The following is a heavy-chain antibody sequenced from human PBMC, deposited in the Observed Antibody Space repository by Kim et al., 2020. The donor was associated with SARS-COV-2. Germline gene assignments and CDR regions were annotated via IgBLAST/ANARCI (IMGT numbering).Heavy chain of an antibody. Sequence: GGSLRLSCAASGFTFSSYSMNWVRQAPGKGLEWVSSISSSSSYIYYADSVKGRFTISRDNAKNSLYLQMNSLRAEDTAVYYCARDFRGYCSIKCGGGMDVWGQGTTVTVSS. V-gene: IGHV3-21*01. CDR3: ARDFRGYCSIKCGGGMDV. CDR2: ISSSSSYI. D-gene: IGHD2-2*01. CDR1: GFTFSSYS. J-gene: IGHJ6*02.